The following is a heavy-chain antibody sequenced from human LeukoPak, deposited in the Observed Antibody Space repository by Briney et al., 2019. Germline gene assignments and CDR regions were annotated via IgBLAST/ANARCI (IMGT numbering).Heavy chain of an antibody. D-gene: IGHD3-10*01. V-gene: IGHV3-30-3*01. J-gene: IGHJ4*02. CDR2: ISYDGGNT. CDR1: GFTFSSNA. Sequence: GGSLRLSCAASGFTFSSNAIHWVRQAPGKGLEWVAEISYDGGNTYYADSVKGRFTVSRDNSKNTLYLQMNSLRAEDTAVYYCAGSWFYRDYFEYWGQGTLVTVSS. CDR3: AGSWFYRDYFEY.